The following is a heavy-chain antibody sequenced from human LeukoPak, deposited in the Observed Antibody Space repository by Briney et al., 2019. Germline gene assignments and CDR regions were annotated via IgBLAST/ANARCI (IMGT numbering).Heavy chain of an antibody. CDR3: AKKFLTGRLIDY. V-gene: IGHV3-33*06. D-gene: IGHD7-27*01. CDR1: GFTFSHYA. CDR2: IWYDGSNK. J-gene: IGHJ4*02. Sequence: GRSLRLSCVASGFTFSHYAMHWVRQAPGKGPELVAAIWYDGSNKYYADSVKGRFTISRDNSKSTLYLQVDSLRAEDTAVYYCAKKFLTGRLIDYWGQGTLVTVSS.